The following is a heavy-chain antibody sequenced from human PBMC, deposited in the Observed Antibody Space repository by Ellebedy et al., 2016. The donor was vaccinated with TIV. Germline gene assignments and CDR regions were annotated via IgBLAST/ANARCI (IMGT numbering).Heavy chain of an antibody. CDR2: INPSGGST. V-gene: IGHV1-46*01. D-gene: IGHD6-19*01. CDR1: GYTFTSYY. Sequence: ASVKVSCKASGYTFTSYYMHWVRQAPGQGLEWMGIINPSGGSTSYAQKFQGRVTMTRDTSTSTVYMELSSLRSEDTAVYYCARESGSGWYFYRRYYFDYWGQGTLVTVSS. CDR3: ARESGSGWYFYRRYYFDY. J-gene: IGHJ4*02.